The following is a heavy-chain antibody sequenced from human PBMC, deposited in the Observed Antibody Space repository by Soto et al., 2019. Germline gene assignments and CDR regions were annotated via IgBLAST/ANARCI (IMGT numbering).Heavy chain of an antibody. V-gene: IGHV1-8*01. CDR1: GYTFTSYD. J-gene: IGHJ3*02. CDR3: ARGLSTVGYDFWSGYYTEYAFDI. D-gene: IGHD3-3*01. CDR2: MNPNSGNT. Sequence: QVQLVQSGAEVKKPGASVKVSCKASGYTFTSYDINWVRQATGQGLEWMGWMNPNSGNTGYAQKFQGRVTMTRNTSISTAYMELSSLRSEDTAVYYCARGLSTVGYDFWSGYYTEYAFDIWGQGTMVTVSS.